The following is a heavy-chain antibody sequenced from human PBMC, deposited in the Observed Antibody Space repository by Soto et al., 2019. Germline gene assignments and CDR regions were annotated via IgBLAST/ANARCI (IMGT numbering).Heavy chain of an antibody. Sequence: QVQLVESGGGVVQPGRSLRLSCAASGFTFSSYGVHWVRQAPGKGLEWVAVISYDGSNKYYAYSVKGRFTISRDNSKNTLYLQMNSLRAEDTAVYYCARTYGGYDLDAFHIWGQGTMVTVSS. V-gene: IGHV3-30*03. D-gene: IGHD5-12*01. CDR3: ARTYGGYDLDAFHI. CDR1: GFTFSSYG. CDR2: ISYDGSNK. J-gene: IGHJ3*02.